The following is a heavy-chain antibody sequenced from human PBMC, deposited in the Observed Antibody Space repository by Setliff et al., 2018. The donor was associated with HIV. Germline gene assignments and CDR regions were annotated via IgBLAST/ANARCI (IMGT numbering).Heavy chain of an antibody. CDR3: ARERPQSHFFDY. V-gene: IGHV4-59*01. Sequence: SETLSLTCTVSGGSISSYYWSWIRQTPGKRLEYIGYIYYNGGTNYNPSLMSRVTISLDTSKNQFSLSLRSVTAADTAVYFCARERPQSHFFDYWGQGTLVTVSS. J-gene: IGHJ4*02. D-gene: IGHD6-19*01. CDR2: IYYNGGT. CDR1: GGSISSYY.